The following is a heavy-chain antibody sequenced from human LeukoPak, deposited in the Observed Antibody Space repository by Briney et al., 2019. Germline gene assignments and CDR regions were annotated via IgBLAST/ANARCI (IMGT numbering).Heavy chain of an antibody. Sequence: PSETLSLTCTVSGGSISSGGYYWSWIRQHPGKGLEWIGYIYYSGSTYYNPSLKSRVTISVDTSKNQFSLKLSSVTAADTAVYYCARAELAAIYDAFDIWGQGTMVTVSS. CDR1: GGSISSGGYY. CDR2: IYYSGST. CDR3: ARAELAAIYDAFDI. V-gene: IGHV4-31*03. D-gene: IGHD2-2*02. J-gene: IGHJ3*02.